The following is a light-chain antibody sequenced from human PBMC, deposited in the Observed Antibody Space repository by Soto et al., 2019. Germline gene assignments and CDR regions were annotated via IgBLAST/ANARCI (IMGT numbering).Light chain of an antibody. V-gene: IGLV1-40*01. Sequence: QSVLTQPPSVSGAPGQRVTISCTGSSSNIGAGYDVHWYQQLPGTAPKLLIYGNSNRPSGVPDRFSGSKSGTSASLAITGLQAEDEADYYCQSYASSLRVVVFGGGTKLTVL. J-gene: IGLJ2*01. CDR2: GNS. CDR1: SSNIGAGYD. CDR3: QSYASSLRVVV.